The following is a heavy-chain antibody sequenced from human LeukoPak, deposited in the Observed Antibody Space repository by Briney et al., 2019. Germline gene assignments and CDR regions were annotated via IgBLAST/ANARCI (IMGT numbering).Heavy chain of an antibody. V-gene: IGHV3-69-1*01. D-gene: IGHD2-2*01. J-gene: IGHJ6*03. Sequence: GGSLRLSCAASGFSFRGSVMNWVRQAPGKGPEWLSYMSDDRTMYYADSVRGRFTISRDNAKNSLFLQMYSLRAEDTAVYYCARDVGVPSAAPDYFFYTYMDVWGKGTTVTVSS. CDR1: GFSFRGSV. CDR3: ARDVGVPSAAPDYFFYTYMDV. CDR2: MSDDRTM.